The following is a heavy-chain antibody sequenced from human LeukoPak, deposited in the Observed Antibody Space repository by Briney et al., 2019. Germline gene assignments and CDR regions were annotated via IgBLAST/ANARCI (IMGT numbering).Heavy chain of an antibody. Sequence: ASVKVSCKASGYTFTSYGISWVRQAPGQGLEWMGWISAYNGNTNYAQKLQGRVTMTTDTSTSTAYMELRSLRSDDTAVYYCARVRSGAYCGGDCSFYFDYWGQGTLVTVSS. D-gene: IGHD2-21*02. CDR2: ISAYNGNT. CDR1: GYTFTSYG. V-gene: IGHV1-18*01. J-gene: IGHJ4*02. CDR3: ARVRSGAYCGGDCSFYFDY.